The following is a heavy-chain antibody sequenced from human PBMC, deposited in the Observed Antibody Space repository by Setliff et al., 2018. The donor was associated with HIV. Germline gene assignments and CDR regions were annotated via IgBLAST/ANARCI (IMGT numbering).Heavy chain of an antibody. V-gene: IGHV3-23*01. CDR1: GFTFSNYA. CDR2: ISGSGGSA. D-gene: IGHD6-19*01. Sequence: PGGSLRLSCAASGFTFSNYAMAWVRQAPGKGLEWVSSISGSGGSAYYADSVKGRFTISRDSSKNTVFLQMSSLRAEDTAVYYCARDPGYSSGRYGLYYYYYMDVWGKGTTVTVSS. J-gene: IGHJ6*03. CDR3: ARDPGYSSGRYGLYYYYYMDV.